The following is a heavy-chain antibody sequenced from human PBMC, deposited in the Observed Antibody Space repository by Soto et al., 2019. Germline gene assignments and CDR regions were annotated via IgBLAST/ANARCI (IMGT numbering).Heavy chain of an antibody. D-gene: IGHD1-20*01. CDR2: IYYSGST. V-gene: IGHV4-30-4*01. J-gene: IGHJ5*02. CDR3: ARATITGDNWFDP. Sequence: SETLSLTCTVSGGSISSGDYYWSWIRQPPGKGLEWIGYIYYSGSTYYNPSLKSRVTISVDTSKNQFSLKLSSVTAADTAVYYCARATITGDNWFDPWGQGTLVTVSS. CDR1: GGSISSGDYY.